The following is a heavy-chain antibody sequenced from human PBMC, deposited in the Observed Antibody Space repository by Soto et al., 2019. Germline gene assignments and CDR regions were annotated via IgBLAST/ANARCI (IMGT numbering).Heavy chain of an antibody. CDR2: IVVGSGNT. CDR1: GFTFTSSA. D-gene: IGHD3-3*01. V-gene: IGHV1-58*02. Sequence: SVKVSCKASGFTFTSSAMQWVRQARGQRLEWIGWIVVGSGNTNYAQKFQERVTITRDMSTSTAYMELSSLRSEDTAVYYCAAGPLEWLRIAAFDIWGQGTMVTVSS. J-gene: IGHJ3*02. CDR3: AAGPLEWLRIAAFDI.